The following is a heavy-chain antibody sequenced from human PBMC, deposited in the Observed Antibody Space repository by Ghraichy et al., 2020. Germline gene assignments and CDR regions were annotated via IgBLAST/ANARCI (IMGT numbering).Heavy chain of an antibody. CDR1: GFIFSSYW. Sequence: GGSLRLSCAASGFIFSSYWMSWVRQAPGKGLEWVANIKKDGSEKYYVDSVKGRFTISRDNAKNSLYLQMTSLRAEDTAVYYCARDLGSGWYFDYWGQGTLVTVSS. J-gene: IGHJ4*02. CDR3: ARDLGSGWYFDY. CDR2: IKKDGSEK. V-gene: IGHV3-7*01. D-gene: IGHD6-19*01.